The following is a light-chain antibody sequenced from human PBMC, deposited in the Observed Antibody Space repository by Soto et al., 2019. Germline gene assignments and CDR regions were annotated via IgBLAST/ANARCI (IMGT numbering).Light chain of an antibody. V-gene: IGKV3-15*01. CDR2: GAS. CDR1: QSVSSN. Sequence: EIVMTQSPAPLSVSPGERATLSCRASQSVSSNLAWYQQKPGQAPRLLIYGASTRATGIPARFSGSGSGTEFTLTISSLQSEDFAVYYCQQYNNWPPYTFGHGTKLEIK. J-gene: IGKJ2*01. CDR3: QQYNNWPPYT.